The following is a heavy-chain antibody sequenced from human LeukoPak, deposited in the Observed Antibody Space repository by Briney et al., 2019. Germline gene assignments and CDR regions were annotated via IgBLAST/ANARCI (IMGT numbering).Heavy chain of an antibody. J-gene: IGHJ6*03. V-gene: IGHV3-66*02. D-gene: IGHD3-3*01. CDR1: GFTVSSNY. CDR2: IYSGGST. CDR3: AKTSLSDPSGHYYYMDV. Sequence: GGSLRLSCAGSGFTVSSNYMSWVRQAAGKGLEWVSVIYSGGSTYYADSVKARFTISRDNSQNTVSLQLNNLRIEDTALYYCAKTSLSDPSGHYYYMDVWGKGTTVTVSS.